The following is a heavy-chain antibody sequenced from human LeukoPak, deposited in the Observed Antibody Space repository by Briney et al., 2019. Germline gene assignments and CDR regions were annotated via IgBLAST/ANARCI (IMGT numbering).Heavy chain of an antibody. CDR3: ATPRYSSSVRAFDI. CDR2: VDPEDGET. CDR1: GYTFTDYY. V-gene: IGHV1-69-2*01. D-gene: IGHD6-13*01. J-gene: IGHJ3*02. Sequence: VKISCKVSGYTFTDYYMYWVQQAPGKGLEWMGLVDPEDGETKYAEKFQGRVTIIADTSTDTAYMELSSLRSEDTAVYYCATPRYSSSVRAFDIWGQGTMVTVSS.